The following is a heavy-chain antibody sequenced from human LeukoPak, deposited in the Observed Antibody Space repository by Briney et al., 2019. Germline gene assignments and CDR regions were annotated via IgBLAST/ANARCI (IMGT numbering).Heavy chain of an antibody. CDR1: GFTFSDYY. J-gene: IGHJ4*02. Sequence: GGSLRLSCAASGFTFSDYYMSWIRQAPGKGLEWISYISSSTTYTNYADSVKGRFTISRDNAKNSLSLQMNSLRAEDTAVYYCARGNSDYDHDYWGQGTLVTVSS. CDR3: ARGNSDYDHDY. D-gene: IGHD4-11*01. V-gene: IGHV3-11*06. CDR2: ISSSTTYT.